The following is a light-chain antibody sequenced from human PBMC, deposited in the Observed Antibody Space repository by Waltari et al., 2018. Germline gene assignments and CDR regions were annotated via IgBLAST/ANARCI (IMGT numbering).Light chain of an antibody. Sequence: EVVMTQSPATLSVSPGERATLSCRASQGVGSNLAWYQQKPGQAPLLLIYGASTRATGIPVRFSGSGSGREFTLTISSLQSEDCAIYYCQQYNNWPETFGQGTKVDIK. J-gene: IGKJ1*01. CDR3: QQYNNWPET. CDR2: GAS. V-gene: IGKV3-15*01. CDR1: QGVGSN.